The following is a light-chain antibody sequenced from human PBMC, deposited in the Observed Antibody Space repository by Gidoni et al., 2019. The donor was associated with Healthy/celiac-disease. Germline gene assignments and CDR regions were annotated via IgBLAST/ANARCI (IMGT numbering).Light chain of an antibody. V-gene: IGKV3-20*01. J-gene: IGKJ1*01. CDR1: QIVSSSY. Sequence: EIVLTQSPGTLSLSPGERATLSCRASQIVSSSYLAWYQQKPGQAPRLLIYGASSRATGIPDRFSGSGSGTDFTLTISRLEPEDFAVYYCQQYGSSPRTFXXXTKVEIK. CDR2: GAS. CDR3: QQYGSSPRT.